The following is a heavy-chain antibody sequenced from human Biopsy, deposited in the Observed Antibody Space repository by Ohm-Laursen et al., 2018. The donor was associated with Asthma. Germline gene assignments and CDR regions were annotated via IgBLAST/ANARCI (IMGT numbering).Heavy chain of an antibody. CDR2: IYYSGST. CDR3: ARTTYGHDGFDP. CDR1: GGSINIGDYY. Sequence: TLSLTCTVSGGSINIGDYYWSWIRQHPVKGLEWIGHIYYSGSTYYNPSLKSRVSISLDTSKNQFSLSLTSVTAADTDVYYCARTTYGHDGFDPWGQGTLVTVSS. D-gene: IGHD4-17*01. V-gene: IGHV4-31*03. J-gene: IGHJ5*02.